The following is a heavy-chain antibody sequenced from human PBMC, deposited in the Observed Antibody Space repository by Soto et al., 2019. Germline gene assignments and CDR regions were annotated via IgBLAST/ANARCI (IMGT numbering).Heavy chain of an antibody. CDR1: GGSISSSNW. CDR2: IYHSGST. Sequence: QVQLQESGPGLVKPSGTLSLTCAVSGGSISSSNWWSWVRQPPGKGLGWIGEIYHSGSTNYNPSLKSRVTISVDKSKNQFSLKLSSVTAADTAVYYCARSAGVYYGSGTYWYFDLWGRGTLVTVSS. J-gene: IGHJ2*01. V-gene: IGHV4-4*02. CDR3: ARSAGVYYGSGTYWYFDL. D-gene: IGHD3-10*01.